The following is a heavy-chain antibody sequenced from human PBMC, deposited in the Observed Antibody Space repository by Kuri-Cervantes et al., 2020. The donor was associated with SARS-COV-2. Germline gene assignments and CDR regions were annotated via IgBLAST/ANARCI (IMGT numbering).Heavy chain of an antibody. J-gene: IGHJ3*02. CDR1: GGSFSGYY. CDR3: ARDRDDIVVVPAAIGTDAFDI. CDR2: INHSGST. D-gene: IGHD2-2*02. V-gene: IGHV4-34*01. Sequence: GSRRLSCAVYGGSFSGYYWSWIRQPPGKGLEWIGEINHSGSTNYNPSLKSRVTISVDTSKNQFSLKLSSVTAADTAVYYCARDRDDIVVVPAAIGTDAFDIWGQGTMVTVSS.